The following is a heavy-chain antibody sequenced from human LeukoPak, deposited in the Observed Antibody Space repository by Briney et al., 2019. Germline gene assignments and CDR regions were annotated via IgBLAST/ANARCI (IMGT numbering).Heavy chain of an antibody. J-gene: IGHJ4*02. CDR1: GFTFSSYS. CDR3: ARGPQKNGHSSGYPGYFDY. D-gene: IGHD3-22*01. CDR2: ISISSSYI. V-gene: IGHV3-21*01. Sequence: PGGSLRLSCAASGFTFSSYSINWVRQAPGKGLGWVSSISISSSYIYYADSVKGRFTISRDNAKNSLYLQMNSLRAEDTAVYCCARGPQKNGHSSGYPGYFDYWGQGTLVTVSS.